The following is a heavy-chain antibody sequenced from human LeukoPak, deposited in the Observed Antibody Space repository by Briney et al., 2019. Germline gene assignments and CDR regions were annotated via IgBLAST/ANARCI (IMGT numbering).Heavy chain of an antibody. CDR2: INPNSGGT. CDR1: GYTFTGYY. J-gene: IGHJ4*02. D-gene: IGHD6-13*01. CDR3: ARDGSIAAAGYFDY. Sequence: ASVKVSCKASGYTFTGYYMHWVRQAPGQGLEWMGWINPNSGGTNYAQKFQGRVTMTRDTSISTAYMELNRLRSDDTAVYYCARDGSIAAAGYFDYWGQGTLVTVSS. V-gene: IGHV1-2*02.